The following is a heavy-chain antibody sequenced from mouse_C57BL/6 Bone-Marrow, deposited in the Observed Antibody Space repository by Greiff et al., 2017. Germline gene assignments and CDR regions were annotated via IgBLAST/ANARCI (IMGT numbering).Heavy chain of an antibody. CDR3: ARRAHTETRYYCDY. V-gene: IGHV1-80*01. Sequence: VQLQQSGAELVKPGASVKLSCKASGYAFSSYWMNWVKQRPGQGLEWIGQIYPGDGDTNYNGKFKGKATLTADKSSSTAYMQLSSLTSEDSAVYFCARRAHTETRYYCDYWGQGTTLTVSS. J-gene: IGHJ2*01. CDR1: GYAFSSYW. CDR2: IYPGDGDT. D-gene: IGHD3-1*01.